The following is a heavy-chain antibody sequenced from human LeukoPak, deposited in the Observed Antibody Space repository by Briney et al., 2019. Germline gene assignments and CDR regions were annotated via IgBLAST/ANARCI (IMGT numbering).Heavy chain of an antibody. CDR1: GVSFSGYY. CDR3: ARGQGTVTTH. CDR2: INHSGSA. V-gene: IGHV4-34*01. D-gene: IGHD4-17*01. Sequence: PSETLSLTCAVSGVSFSGYYWTWIRQPPGKGLEWIGEINHSGSANYNPSLKSRVTISLDTSKNQFSLKLSSVTAADTAVYYCARGQGTVTTHRGQGTLVTVSP. J-gene: IGHJ4*02.